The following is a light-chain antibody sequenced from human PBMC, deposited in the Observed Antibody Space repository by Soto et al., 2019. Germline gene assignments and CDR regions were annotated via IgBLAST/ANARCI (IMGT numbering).Light chain of an antibody. J-gene: IGKJ1*01. CDR3: QQSYNTPLT. CDR2: DAS. CDR1: QGIGTY. Sequence: DIQLTQSPSFLSASVGDRVTITCRASQGIGTYVNWYRQKSGAAPELLIYDASTLQSSVPSRFRGGASGTDFTLTISSLQLDDFATYYCQQSYNTPLTFGQGTKVDIK. V-gene: IGKV1-39*01.